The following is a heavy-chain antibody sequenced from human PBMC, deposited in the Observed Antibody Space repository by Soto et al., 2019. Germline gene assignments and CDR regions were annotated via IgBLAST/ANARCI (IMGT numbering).Heavy chain of an antibody. D-gene: IGHD3-10*01. J-gene: IGHJ4*02. V-gene: IGHV3-23*01. Sequence: GGSLRLSCAASGFTFSSYAMGWVRQTPGKGLEWVSAISGTGDRTFYADSVKGRFTISRDNSKKMLSLQMNSLRAEDTAVYYCAKALWFGVVLSGGYFDEWGQGTLVTVSS. CDR1: GFTFSSYA. CDR2: ISGTGDRT. CDR3: AKALWFGVVLSGGYFDE.